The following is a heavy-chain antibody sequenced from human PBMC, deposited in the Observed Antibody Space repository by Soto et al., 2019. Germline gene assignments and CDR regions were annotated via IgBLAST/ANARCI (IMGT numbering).Heavy chain of an antibody. D-gene: IGHD2-2*01. CDR2: ISSSSSTI. J-gene: IGHJ4*02. V-gene: IGHV3-48*01. Sequence: PGGSLRLSCAASGLTFSSYSMNWVRQAPGKGLEWVSYISSSSSTIYYADSVKGRFTISRDNSKNTLYLQMSSLTAEDTAVYYCAKGTSKLDYWGQGTLVTVSS. CDR3: AKGTSKLDY. CDR1: GLTFSSYS.